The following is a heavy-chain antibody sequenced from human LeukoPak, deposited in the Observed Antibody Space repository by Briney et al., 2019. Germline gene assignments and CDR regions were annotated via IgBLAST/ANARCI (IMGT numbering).Heavy chain of an antibody. CDR3: AKEGVGVDP. Sequence: ASVKVSCKASGYTFTGYYLHWVRQAPGQGLEWMGWINPNSGATDYAQNFQGRVTMTRDTSISTAYMELSSLRSDDTALYFCAKEGVGVDPWGQGALVTVSS. CDR1: GYTFTGYY. D-gene: IGHD3-10*01. J-gene: IGHJ5*02. CDR2: INPNSGAT. V-gene: IGHV1-2*02.